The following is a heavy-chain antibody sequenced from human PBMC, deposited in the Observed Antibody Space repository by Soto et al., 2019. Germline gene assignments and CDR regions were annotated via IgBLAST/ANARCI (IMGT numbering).Heavy chain of an antibody. Sequence: QVQLVESGGGVVQPGRSLRLSCAASGFTFSGYGMHWVRQAPGKGLEWVAVIWYDGSNKYYADSVKGRFTISRDNSKNTLYLQMNSLRVEDTAVYYCARDLQAAACTLPGYWGQGTLVTVSS. CDR2: IWYDGSNK. J-gene: IGHJ4*02. V-gene: IGHV3-33*01. CDR3: ARDLQAAACTLPGY. D-gene: IGHD6-13*01. CDR1: GFTFSGYG.